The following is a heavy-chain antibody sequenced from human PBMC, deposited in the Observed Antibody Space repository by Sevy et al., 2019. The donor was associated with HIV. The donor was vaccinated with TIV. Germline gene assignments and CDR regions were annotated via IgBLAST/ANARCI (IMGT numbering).Heavy chain of an antibody. CDR2: IYQDGTEK. Sequence: GGSLRLSCAASGFIFNSYAMSWVRQAPGKGLEWVASIYQDGTEKHYGDSLKGRFTISRDNAKNSLYLQVNSLAGEDTAVYYCAWEGSYGDDRYHYYYGIDVWGQGTTATVSS. J-gene: IGHJ6*02. D-gene: IGHD4-17*01. V-gene: IGHV3-7*01. CDR3: AWEGSYGDDRYHYYYGIDV. CDR1: GFIFNSYA.